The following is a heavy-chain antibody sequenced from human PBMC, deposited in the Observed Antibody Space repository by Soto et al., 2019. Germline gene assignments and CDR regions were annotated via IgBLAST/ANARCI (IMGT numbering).Heavy chain of an antibody. J-gene: IGHJ5*02. Sequence: GSLKLSCATSGFTFSSYAMSLVRQAPGKGLEWVSAISGSGGSTYYADSVKGRFTISRDNSKNTLYLQMNSLRAEDTAVYYCAKDHHDFWSGYSFDPWGQGTLVTVSS. CDR1: GFTFSSYA. V-gene: IGHV3-23*01. CDR3: AKDHHDFWSGYSFDP. D-gene: IGHD3-3*01. CDR2: ISGSGGST.